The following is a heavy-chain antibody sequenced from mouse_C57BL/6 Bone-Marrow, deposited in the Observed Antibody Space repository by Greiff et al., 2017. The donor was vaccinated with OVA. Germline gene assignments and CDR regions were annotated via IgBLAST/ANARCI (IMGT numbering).Heavy chain of an antibody. J-gene: IGHJ4*01. CDR2: ISYDGSN. V-gene: IGHV3-6*01. CDR1: GYSITSGYY. Sequence: EVQLQQSGPGLVKPSQSLSLTCSVTGYSITSGYYWNWIRQFPGNKLEWMGYISYDGSNNYNPSLKNRISITRDTSKNQFFLKLNSVTTEDTATYYCARVVGPLYYAMDYWGQGTSVTVSS. CDR3: ARVVGPLYYAMDY. D-gene: IGHD1-1*01.